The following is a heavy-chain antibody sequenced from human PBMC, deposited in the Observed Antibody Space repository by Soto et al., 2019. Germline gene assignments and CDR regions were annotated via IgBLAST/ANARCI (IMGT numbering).Heavy chain of an antibody. CDR2: IYGSGRGI. CDR1: GLPHSSFA. CDR3: AKDAVYNDGLWLMDH. D-gene: IGHD2-21*01. V-gene: IGHV3-23*05. J-gene: IGHJ4*02. Sequence: PGGSLRLSCSASGLPHSSFAMMWVRQAPGKGLQRVAGIYGSGRGIEYADSVKGLFTISRDNSKNTVYLQMTGLRADDTAVYYCAKDAVYNDGLWLMDHWGRGTQVTVSS.